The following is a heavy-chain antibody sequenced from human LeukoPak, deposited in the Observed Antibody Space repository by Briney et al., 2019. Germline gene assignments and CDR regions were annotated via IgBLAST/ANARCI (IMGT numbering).Heavy chain of an antibody. V-gene: IGHV3-21*01. CDR1: GFIFSSYT. CDR2: ISSSSNYI. Sequence: GGSLRLSCAASGFIFSSYTMNWVRQAPGEGLEWVSSISSSSNYIYYADSVKGRFTISRDNAESSLYLQMNSLRAEDTAVYYCARDPKGYSGYQGLSREDLFGWGQGTLSPSPQ. J-gene: IGHJ4*02. D-gene: IGHD5-12*01. CDR3: ARDPKGYSGYQGLSREDLFG.